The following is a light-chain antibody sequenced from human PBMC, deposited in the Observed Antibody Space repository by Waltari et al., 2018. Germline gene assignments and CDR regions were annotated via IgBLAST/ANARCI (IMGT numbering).Light chain of an antibody. Sequence: SFALTQPPSVSVSPGQTARTTCSADKWSTNYAYRYQQTSGQAPVLMIYTDSGRPSGIPERFSGSSSGTTVTLTISAVQPEDEADYYCQSAHSNGSDVVFGGGTKLTVL. V-gene: IGLV3-25*03. CDR1: KWSTNY. CDR2: TDS. CDR3: QSAHSNGSDVV. J-gene: IGLJ2*01.